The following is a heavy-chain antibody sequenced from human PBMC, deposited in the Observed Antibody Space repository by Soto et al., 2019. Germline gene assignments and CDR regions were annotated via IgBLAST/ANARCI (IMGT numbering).Heavy chain of an antibody. CDR3: AHSVRLQYNYYYYGMDV. D-gene: IGHD4-4*01. V-gene: IGHV2-5*02. CDR2: IYWDDDK. J-gene: IGHJ6*02. Sequence: QITLKESGPPLVKPTQTLTLTCTFSGFSLSTSGVGVGWIRQPPGKALEWLALIYWDDDKRYSPSLKSRLTITKDTSKNQVVLNKPNMDPVDTATYYCAHSVRLQYNYYYYGMDVWGQGTTVTVSS. CDR1: GFSLSTSGVG.